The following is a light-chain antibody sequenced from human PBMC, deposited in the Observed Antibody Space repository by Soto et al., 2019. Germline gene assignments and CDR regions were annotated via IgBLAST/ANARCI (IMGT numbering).Light chain of an antibody. V-gene: IGKV3-20*01. CDR3: QQYGSSPWT. CDR2: GAS. CDR1: QSVSSSY. J-gene: IGKJ1*01. Sequence: EIVLTQSPGTLSLSPGERATLSCRASQSVSSSYLAWYQQKPGQAPRLLIYGASSRATGIPDRFSSSGSGTDFTLTISRLEPEDFAVYYCQQYGSSPWTLGQGTKVEIK.